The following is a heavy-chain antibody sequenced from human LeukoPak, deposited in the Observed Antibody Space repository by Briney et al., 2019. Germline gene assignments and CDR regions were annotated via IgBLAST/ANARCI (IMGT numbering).Heavy chain of an antibody. CDR1: AFTFSGSA. CDR3: ASSFPGIAAGH. D-gene: IGHD6-25*01. V-gene: IGHV3-23*01. CDR2: IGSGGDT. J-gene: IGHJ4*02. Sequence: PGGSLRLSCTASAFTFSGSAVTWLRQSPGKGLEWVSSIGSGGDTYYADSVKGRFTISRDNSKNTLYLQMNSLRAEDTAVYYCASSFPGIAAGHWGQGTLVTVSS.